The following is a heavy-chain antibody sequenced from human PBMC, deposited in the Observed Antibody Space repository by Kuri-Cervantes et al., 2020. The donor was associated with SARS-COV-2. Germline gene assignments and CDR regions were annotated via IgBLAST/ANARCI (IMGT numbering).Heavy chain of an antibody. CDR3: ARISKYYDSWSGSDHYYMDV. CDR2: IYRGGTT. D-gene: IGHD3-3*01. CDR1: GFTVSRNY. Sequence: GESLKISCAVSGFTVSRNYMSWVRQAPGKGLEWVSIIYRGGTTYYADSVKGRLTISRDNAKNSLYLQMNSLRAEDTAVYYCARISKYYDSWSGSDHYYMDVWGKGTTVTVSS. V-gene: IGHV3-53*01. J-gene: IGHJ6*03.